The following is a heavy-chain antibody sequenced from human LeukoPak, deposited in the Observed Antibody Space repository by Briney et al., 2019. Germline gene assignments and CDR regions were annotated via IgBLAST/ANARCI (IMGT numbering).Heavy chain of an antibody. Sequence: PGGSLRLSCAASGFTFSSYAMSWVRQAPGKGLEWVSAISGSGGSTYYADSVKGRFTIPRDNSKNTLYLQMNSLRAEDKAVYYCAKDDYYDSSGYYSYFDYWGQGTLVTVSS. CDR1: GFTFSSYA. V-gene: IGHV3-23*01. D-gene: IGHD3-22*01. CDR3: AKDDYYDSSGYYSYFDY. CDR2: ISGSGGST. J-gene: IGHJ4*02.